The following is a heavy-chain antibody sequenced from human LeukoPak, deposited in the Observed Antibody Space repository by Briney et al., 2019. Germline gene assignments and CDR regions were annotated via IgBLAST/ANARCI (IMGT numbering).Heavy chain of an antibody. D-gene: IGHD3-10*01. CDR1: GFTVSSNY. Sequence: QPGGSLRLSCAASGFTVSSNYMSWVRQAPGKGLEWVSVIYSGGSTYYADSVKGRFTISRDNSKNTLYLQMDSLTAEDTAVYFCASGRPISMVGGVIIRPEFDYWGQGTLVTVSA. J-gene: IGHJ4*02. CDR3: ASGRPISMVGGVIIRPEFDY. V-gene: IGHV3-66*01. CDR2: IYSGGST.